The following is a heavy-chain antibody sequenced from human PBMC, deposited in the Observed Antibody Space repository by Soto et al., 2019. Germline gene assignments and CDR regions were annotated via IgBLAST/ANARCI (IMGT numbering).Heavy chain of an antibody. J-gene: IGHJ6*03. CDR2: IYSGGST. D-gene: IGHD3-10*01. CDR3: ASRGTMVRGVPGMVDYYYYMDV. V-gene: IGHV3-66*01. Sequence: GGSLRLSCAASGFTVSSNYMSWVRQAPGKGLEWVSVIYSGGSTYYADSVKGRFTISRDNSKNTRYLQMNSLRAEDTAVYYCASRGTMVRGVPGMVDYYYYMDVWGKGTTVTVSS. CDR1: GFTVSSNY.